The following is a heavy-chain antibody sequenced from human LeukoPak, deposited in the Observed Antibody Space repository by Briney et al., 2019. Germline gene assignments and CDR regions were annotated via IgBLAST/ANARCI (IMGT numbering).Heavy chain of an antibody. CDR2: IYTSGST. D-gene: IGHD3-22*01. J-gene: IGHJ3*02. V-gene: IGHV4-4*07. CDR1: GGSLSSYY. CDR3: AIPYYDSSGYYYGDAFDI. Sequence: SETLSLTCTVPGGSLSSYYWSWIRQPAGKGLEWIGRIYTSGSTNYNPSLKSRVTMSVDTSKNQFSLKLSSVTAADTAVYYCAIPYYDSSGYYYGDAFDIWGQGTMVTVSS.